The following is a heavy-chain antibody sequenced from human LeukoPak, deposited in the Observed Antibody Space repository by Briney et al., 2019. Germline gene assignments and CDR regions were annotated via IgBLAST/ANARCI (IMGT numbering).Heavy chain of an antibody. Sequence: PSETLSLTCAVYGGSFSGYYWSWIRQPPGKGLEWIGEINHSGSTNYNPSLKSRVTISVDTSKNQFSLKLSSVTAADTAVYYCARVRNYDYVWGSYPPPHYFDYWGQGTLVTVSS. CDR1: GGSFSGYY. CDR3: ARVRNYDYVWGSYPPPHYFDY. CDR2: INHSGST. D-gene: IGHD3-16*02. J-gene: IGHJ4*02. V-gene: IGHV4-34*01.